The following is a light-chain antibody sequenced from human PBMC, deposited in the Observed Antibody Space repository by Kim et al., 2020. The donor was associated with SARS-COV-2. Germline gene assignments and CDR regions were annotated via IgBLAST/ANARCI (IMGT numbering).Light chain of an antibody. CDR3: HHSIKWPSF. Sequence: EIVMTQSPATLSVSPGERVTLSCRASQSIGSKLAWYQHKPGQAPRLLIYDASTRATGFPARFSGRGSGKDFTLTISRLEPEDFAVYYCHHSIKWPSFFGQGTRLEIK. J-gene: IGKJ5*01. CDR1: QSIGSK. V-gene: IGKV3-11*01. CDR2: DAS.